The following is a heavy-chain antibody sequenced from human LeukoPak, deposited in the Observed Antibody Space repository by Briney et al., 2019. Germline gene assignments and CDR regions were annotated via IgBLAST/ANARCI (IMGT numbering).Heavy chain of an antibody. CDR1: GFTFSSYE. D-gene: IGHD4-11*01. V-gene: IGHV3-48*03. CDR3: ARLRSKYWFDP. Sequence: GGSLRLSCAASGFTFSSYEMNWVRQAPGKGLEWVSFITSSGNTMYYADSVKGRFTISRDNAKNSLYLQMNSLRADDTAVYYCARLRSKYWFDPWGQGTLVTVSP. CDR2: ITSSGNTM. J-gene: IGHJ5*02.